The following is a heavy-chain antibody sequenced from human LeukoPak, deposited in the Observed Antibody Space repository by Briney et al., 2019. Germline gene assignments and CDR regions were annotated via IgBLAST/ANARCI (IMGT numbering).Heavy chain of an antibody. CDR2: ISSNGGST. V-gene: IGHV3-64*01. CDR1: GFTFSRYA. Sequence: PGGSLRLSCAASGFTFSRYAMHWVRQAPGKGLEYVSAISSNGGSTYYANSVKGRFTISRDNSKNTLYLQMGSLRAEDMAVYYCASAIKKRLQGGLDAFDIWGQGTMVTVSS. J-gene: IGHJ3*02. CDR3: ASAIKKRLQGGLDAFDI. D-gene: IGHD4-11*01.